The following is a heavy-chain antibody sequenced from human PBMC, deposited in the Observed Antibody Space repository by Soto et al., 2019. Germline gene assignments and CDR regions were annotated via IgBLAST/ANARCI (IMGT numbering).Heavy chain of an antibody. CDR2: ISWNSGSI. J-gene: IGHJ1*01. CDR3: AKGGTRGLGGSQYFQH. Sequence: GGSLRLSCAASGFTFDDYAMHWVRQAPGKGLEWVSGISWNSGSIGYADSVKGRFTISRDNAKNSLYLQMNSLRAEDTALYYCAKGGTRGLGGSQYFQHWGQGTLVTVSS. CDR1: GFTFDDYA. D-gene: IGHD3-16*01. V-gene: IGHV3-9*01.